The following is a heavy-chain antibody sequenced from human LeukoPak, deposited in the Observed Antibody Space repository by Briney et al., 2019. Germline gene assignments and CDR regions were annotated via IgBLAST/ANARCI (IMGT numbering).Heavy chain of an antibody. V-gene: IGHV3-23*01. D-gene: IGHD3-3*01. J-gene: IGHJ3*02. Sequence: TGGPLRLSCAASGFTFSSYAMSWVRQAPGKGLEWVSAISGSGGSTYYADSVKGRFTISRDNSKNTLYLQMNSLRAEDTAVYYCAAISSRRLGGRGPPKTNYDFWGWDAFDIWGQGTMVTVSS. CDR2: ISGSGGST. CDR3: AAISSRRLGGRGPPKTNYDFWGWDAFDI. CDR1: GFTFSSYA.